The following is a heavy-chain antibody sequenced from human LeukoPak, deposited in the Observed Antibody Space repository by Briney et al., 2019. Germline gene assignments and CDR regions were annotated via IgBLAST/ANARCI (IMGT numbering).Heavy chain of an antibody. J-gene: IGHJ4*02. V-gene: IGHV3-23*01. CDR1: GFTFSNYA. CDR3: AKHLWRDLLWFGEGYYFGY. Sequence: GGSLRLSCAASGFTFSNYAMSWVRQTPGKGLECVSVISGDGGNTYYADSVKGRFTISRDNSKNTLYLQMNSLRAEDTAVYYCAKHLWRDLLWFGEGYYFGYWGQGTLVTVSS. D-gene: IGHD3-10*01. CDR2: ISGDGGNT.